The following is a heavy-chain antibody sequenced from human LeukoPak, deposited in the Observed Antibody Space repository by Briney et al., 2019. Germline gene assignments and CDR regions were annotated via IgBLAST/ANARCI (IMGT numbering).Heavy chain of an antibody. CDR3: ARTYYYGSGDHWFDP. D-gene: IGHD3-10*01. CDR1: GYSFTSYW. Sequence: GESLKISCKGSGYSFTSYWIGWVRQMPGKGLEWMGIIYPGDSDTRYSPSFQGQVTISADKSISTAYLQWSSLKASDTAMYYCARTYYYGSGDHWFDPWGQGTLDTVSS. V-gene: IGHV5-51*01. J-gene: IGHJ5*02. CDR2: IYPGDSDT.